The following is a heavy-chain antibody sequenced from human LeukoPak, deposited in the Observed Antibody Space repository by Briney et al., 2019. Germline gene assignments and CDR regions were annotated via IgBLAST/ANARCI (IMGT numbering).Heavy chain of an antibody. CDR3: AKDARRTSGWYFFDY. CDR1: GFAFSSQA. V-gene: IGHV3-23*01. CDR2: ISDSGSIT. D-gene: IGHD6-19*01. J-gene: IGHJ4*02. Sequence: GGSLRLSCAASGFAFSSQAMGWVRQAPGKGLEWVSVISDSGSITYYADSVKGRFTNSRDNSKNTLFLQMNSLRAEDTAVYYCAKDARRTSGWYFFDYWGQGSLVTVSS.